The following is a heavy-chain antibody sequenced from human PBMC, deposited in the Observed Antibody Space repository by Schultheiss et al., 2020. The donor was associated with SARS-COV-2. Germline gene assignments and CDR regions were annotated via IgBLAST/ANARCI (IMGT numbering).Heavy chain of an antibody. CDR2: IYSGGST. J-gene: IGHJ6*02. Sequence: GGSLRLSCAASGFTFSSYAMSWVRQAPGKGLEWVSVIYSGGSTYYADSVKGRFTISRDNSKNTLYLQMNSLRAEDTAVYYCARDRVAAAGSGMDVWGQGTTVTVSS. CDR1: GFTFSSYA. D-gene: IGHD6-13*01. V-gene: IGHV3-66*01. CDR3: ARDRVAAAGSGMDV.